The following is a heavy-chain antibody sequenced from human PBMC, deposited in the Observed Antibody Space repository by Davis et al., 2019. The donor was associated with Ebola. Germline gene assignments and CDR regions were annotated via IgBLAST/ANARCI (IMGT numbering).Heavy chain of an antibody. CDR2: ISGSGSTI. CDR3: ASTFWDYGMDV. Sequence: GESLKISCAASGFTFSNVWMIWVRQAPGKGLEWVSYISGSGSTIYYADSVKGRFTISRDNAKNSLYLQMNSLRAEDTAVYYCASTFWDYGMDVWGQGTTVTVSS. D-gene: IGHD2/OR15-2a*01. J-gene: IGHJ6*02. V-gene: IGHV3-11*01. CDR1: GFTFSNVW.